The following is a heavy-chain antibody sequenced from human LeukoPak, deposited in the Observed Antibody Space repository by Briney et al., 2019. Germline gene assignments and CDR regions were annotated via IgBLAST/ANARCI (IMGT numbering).Heavy chain of an antibody. D-gene: IGHD2-8*01. CDR3: AREGMAHFDY. J-gene: IGHJ4*02. Sequence: GGSLRLSCAASGFTFSSYGMHWVRQAPGKGLEWVAVISYDGSNKYYADSVKGRFTTSRDNSKNTLYLQMNSLRAEDTAVYYCAREGMAHFDYWGQGTLVTVSS. CDR2: ISYDGSNK. V-gene: IGHV3-30*03. CDR1: GFTFSSYG.